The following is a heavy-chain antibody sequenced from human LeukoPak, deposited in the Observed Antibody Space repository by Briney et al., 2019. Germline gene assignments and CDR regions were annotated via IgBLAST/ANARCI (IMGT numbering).Heavy chain of an antibody. CDR1: RFTVSNNY. CDR3: ARVTGPTSTVVRGVIIPAFDY. D-gene: IGHD3-10*01. V-gene: IGHV3-53*01. Sequence: GGSLRLSCAVSRFTVSNNYMSWVRQAPGRGLEWVSIIYSGGTTYYADSVKGRFTISRDNSKNTLYLQMNSLRAEDTAVYYCARVTGPTSTVVRGVIIPAFDYWGQGTLVTVSS. CDR2: IYSGGTT. J-gene: IGHJ4*02.